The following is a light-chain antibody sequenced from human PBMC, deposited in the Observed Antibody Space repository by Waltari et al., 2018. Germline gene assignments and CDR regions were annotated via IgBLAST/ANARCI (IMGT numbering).Light chain of an antibody. J-gene: IGKJ1*01. V-gene: IGKV1-33*01. CDR3: QQSEA. CDR1: QDVINF. Sequence: QMTQSPSSLSASVGDRITISSQSSQDVINFINWYQQKPGKAPQLLIYDGATLTTGVPSRFSGSGSGTHFTLTINSLQPEDVGNYYCQQSEAFGKGTKVEI. CDR2: DGA.